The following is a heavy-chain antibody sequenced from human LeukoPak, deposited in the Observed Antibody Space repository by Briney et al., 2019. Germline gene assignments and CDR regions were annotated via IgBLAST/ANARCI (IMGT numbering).Heavy chain of an antibody. CDR3: ARDHVQQLALYYYYGMDV. D-gene: IGHD6-13*01. CDR1: GGTFSSYA. CDR2: IIPILGIA. Sequence: SVKVSCKASGGTFSSYAISWVRQAPGQGLEWMGRIIPILGIANYAQKFQGRVTITADKSTSTAYMELSSLRSEDTAVYYCARDHVQQLALYYYYGMDVWGQGTTVTVSS. J-gene: IGHJ6*02. V-gene: IGHV1-69*04.